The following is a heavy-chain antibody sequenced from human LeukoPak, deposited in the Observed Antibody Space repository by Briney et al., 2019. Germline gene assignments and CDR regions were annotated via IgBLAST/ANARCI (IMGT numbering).Heavy chain of an antibody. Sequence: SETLSLTCTVSGGSISSHYWSWIRQPPGKGLEWIGYIYYSGSTNYNPPLKSRVTISVDTSKNQFSLKLSSVTAADTAVYYCARGGTISSGWFPYYYDSSGYPFDYWGQGTLVTVYS. CDR2: IYYSGST. D-gene: IGHD3-22*01. J-gene: IGHJ4*02. CDR3: ARGGTISSGWFPYYYDSSGYPFDY. CDR1: GGSISSHY. V-gene: IGHV4-59*11.